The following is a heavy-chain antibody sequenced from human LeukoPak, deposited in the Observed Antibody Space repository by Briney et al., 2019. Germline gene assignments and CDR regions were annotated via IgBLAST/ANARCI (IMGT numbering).Heavy chain of an antibody. CDR1: GDSISNSNYY. CDR2: IYTSGST. V-gene: IGHV4-61*05. Sequence: SETLSLTCTVSGDSISNSNYYWGWFRQPPGRGLEWIGYIYTSGSTNYNPSLKSRVTISVDTSKNQFSPKLSSVTAADTAVYYCARNKQWRFDPWGQGTLVTVSS. J-gene: IGHJ5*02. CDR3: ARNKQWRFDP. D-gene: IGHD6-19*01.